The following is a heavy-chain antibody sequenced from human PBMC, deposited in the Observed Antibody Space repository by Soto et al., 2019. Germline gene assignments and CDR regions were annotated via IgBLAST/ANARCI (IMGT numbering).Heavy chain of an antibody. D-gene: IGHD1-1*01. Sequence: QVHLVQSGAEVKKPWASVKVSCKGSGYAFTTYGITWVRQAPGQGLEWMGWISAHNGNTNYAQKLQGRVTVTRDTSTSTAYMELRSLRADDTALYYCARGRYGDYWGQGALVTVSS. CDR3: ARGRYGDY. V-gene: IGHV1-18*01. CDR1: GYAFTTYG. CDR2: ISAHNGNT. J-gene: IGHJ4*02.